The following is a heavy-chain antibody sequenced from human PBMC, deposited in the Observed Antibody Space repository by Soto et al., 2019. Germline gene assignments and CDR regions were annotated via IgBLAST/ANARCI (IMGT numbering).Heavy chain of an antibody. CDR3: ARERAGYSLGEYYYYGMDV. V-gene: IGHV1-69*13. CDR2: IIPIFGTA. J-gene: IGHJ6*02. CDR1: GGTFSSYA. Sequence: SVKVSCKSSGGTFSSYAISWVRQAPGQGLEWMGGIIPIFGTANYAQKFQGRVTITADESTSTAYMELSSLRSEDTAVYYCARERAGYSLGEYYYYGMDVWGQGTTVTVSS. D-gene: IGHD5-18*01.